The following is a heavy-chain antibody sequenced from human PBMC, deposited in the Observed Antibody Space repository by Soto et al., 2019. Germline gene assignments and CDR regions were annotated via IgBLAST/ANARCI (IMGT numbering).Heavy chain of an antibody. CDR2: IYYSGSA. D-gene: IGHD6-13*01. CDR3: ARDGIAAAGTGDYFDY. J-gene: IGHJ4*02. Sequence: SETLSLTCTVSGGSISSYYWSWIRQPPGKGLEGIGDIYYSGSANYNPSLKSRVTISVDTSKNQFSLKLSSVTAADTAVYYCARDGIAAAGTGDYFDYWGQGTLVTVSS. CDR1: GGSISSYY. V-gene: IGHV4-59*01.